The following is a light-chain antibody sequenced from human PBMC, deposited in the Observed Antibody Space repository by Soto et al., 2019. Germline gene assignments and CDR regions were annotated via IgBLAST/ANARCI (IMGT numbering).Light chain of an antibody. CDR1: QSISNW. Sequence: DIQMPHSPSTLPASVGYISPITVRASQSISNWLSWYQHKPGTAPKVLIYHASNLQSGVPSRFSGSGSGTEFTLTISSLQPDDFATYYRQQYNSYSFGQGTKVDIK. J-gene: IGKJ1*01. V-gene: IGKV1-5*01. CDR3: QQYNSYS. CDR2: HAS.